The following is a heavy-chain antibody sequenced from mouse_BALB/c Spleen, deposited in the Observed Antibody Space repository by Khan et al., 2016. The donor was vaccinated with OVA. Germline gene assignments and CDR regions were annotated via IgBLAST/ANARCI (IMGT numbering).Heavy chain of an antibody. CDR3: VNHCSSSAWFTY. CDR2: INPTTDYT. V-gene: IGHV1-7*01. D-gene: IGHD1-1*01. Sequence: QVQLKESGAELAKPGASVKMSCKASGYTFTSYWMHWVKQRPGQGLEWIGYINPTTDYTEYNQIFKDKATLTADKSSSTAYMQLSSLTSEDSAVYYCVNHCSSSAWFTYWGQGTLVTVSA. J-gene: IGHJ3*01. CDR1: GYTFTSYW.